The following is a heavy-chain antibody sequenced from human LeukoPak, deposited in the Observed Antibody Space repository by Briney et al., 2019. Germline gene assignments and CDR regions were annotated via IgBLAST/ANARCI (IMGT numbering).Heavy chain of an antibody. D-gene: IGHD6-19*01. CDR2: IYYTGST. CDR1: GGSIRSYY. V-gene: IGHV4-59*12. Sequence: SETLSLTYTVSGGSIRSYYWSWIRQPPGKELEWNGYIYYTGSTNYSPSLKSRVTISLDTSKNQFSLKLTSVTAADTAVYYCARGKRNGWYYFDFWGQGTLVTVSS. J-gene: IGHJ4*02. CDR3: ARGKRNGWYYFDF.